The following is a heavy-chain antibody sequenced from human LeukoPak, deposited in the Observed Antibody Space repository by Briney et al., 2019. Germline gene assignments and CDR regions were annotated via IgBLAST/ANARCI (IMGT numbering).Heavy chain of an antibody. D-gene: IGHD1-26*01. CDR2: ISSSSSYI. J-gene: IGHJ6*02. V-gene: IGHV3-21*01. CDR1: GFTFSSYS. CDR3: ARERGSYAVGDYYYGMDV. Sequence: GGSLRLSCAASGFTFSSYSMNWVRQAPGKGLEWVSSISSSSSYIYYADSVKGRFTISRDNAKNSLYLQMNSLRVEDTAVYYCARERGSYAVGDYYYGMDVWGQGTTVTVSS.